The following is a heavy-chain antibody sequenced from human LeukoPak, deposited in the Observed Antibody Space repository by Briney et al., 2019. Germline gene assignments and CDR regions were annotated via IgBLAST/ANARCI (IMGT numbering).Heavy chain of an antibody. CDR1: GFTFSSYW. V-gene: IGHV3-74*01. CDR2: INPGGGSI. J-gene: IGHJ4*02. D-gene: IGHD1-14*01. Sequence: GRSLRLSCAASGFTFSSYWMHWVRQVPGKGLVWVARINPGGGSITYADSVKGRFTISRDNAKNTLYLQMDSLRAEDTSVYYCARSNQADDYWGQGTLVTVSS. CDR3: ARSNQADDY.